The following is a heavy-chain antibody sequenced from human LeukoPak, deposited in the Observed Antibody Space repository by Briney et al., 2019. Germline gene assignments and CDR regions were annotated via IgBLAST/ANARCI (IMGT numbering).Heavy chain of an antibody. Sequence: SETLSLTCTVSGGSISSYYWSWIRQPPGKGLEWIGEINHSGSTNYNPSLKSRVTISVDTSKNQFSLKLSSVTAADTAVYCCARDGYSAHDGLWGQGTLVTVSS. CDR2: INHSGST. D-gene: IGHD5-12*01. CDR1: GGSISSYY. CDR3: ARDGYSAHDGL. J-gene: IGHJ4*02. V-gene: IGHV4-34*01.